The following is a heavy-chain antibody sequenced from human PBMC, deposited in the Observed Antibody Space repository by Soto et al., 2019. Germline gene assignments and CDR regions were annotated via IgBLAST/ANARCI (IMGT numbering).Heavy chain of an antibody. J-gene: IGHJ4*02. CDR3: VRVGLNRNYDFDF. Sequence: QVQLVQSGAEVKKPGASVKVSCKASGYTFNSYYIHWVRQAPGQGLEWMGWINPNSDVTGYAQSFQGRVTMTRDMSMTTAYMDLTRLKSDDTAVYYCVRVGLNRNYDFDFWGQGTLITVSS. V-gene: IGHV1-2*02. D-gene: IGHD3-16*01. CDR2: INPNSDVT. CDR1: GYTFNSYY.